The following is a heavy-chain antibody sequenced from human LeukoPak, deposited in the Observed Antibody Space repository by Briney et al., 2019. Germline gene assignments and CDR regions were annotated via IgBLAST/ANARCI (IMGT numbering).Heavy chain of an antibody. D-gene: IGHD5-12*01. CDR3: ARHDSGYESDY. CDR2: IYPGDSDT. V-gene: IGHV5-51*01. Sequence: GESLKISCKASGYTFTIYWIAWVRQMPGKGLEWMGIIYPGDSDTTYSPSFQGQVTISADKSISTAYLQWSSLKASDTAMYYCARHDSGYESDYWGQGTLVTVSS. J-gene: IGHJ4*02. CDR1: GYTFTIYW.